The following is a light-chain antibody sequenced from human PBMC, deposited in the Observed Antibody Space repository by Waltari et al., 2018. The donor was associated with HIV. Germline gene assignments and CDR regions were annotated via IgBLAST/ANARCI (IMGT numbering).Light chain of an antibody. Sequence: EIVLTQSLGTLSLSPGERATLSCRASQSLSSNYLAWYQQKPGQAPRLLIAGASSRPTGIPDRFSGSGSETDFTLTISRLEPEEFAVYYCQQYGNSGTFGQGTKVEIK. V-gene: IGKV3-20*01. CDR3: QQYGNSGT. CDR1: QSLSSNY. J-gene: IGKJ1*01. CDR2: GAS.